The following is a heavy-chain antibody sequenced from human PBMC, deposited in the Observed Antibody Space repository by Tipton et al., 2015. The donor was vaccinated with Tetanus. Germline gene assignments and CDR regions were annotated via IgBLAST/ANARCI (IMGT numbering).Heavy chain of an antibody. CDR1: GGSISSSSYY. Sequence: TLSLTCTVSGGSISSSSYYWGWIRQPPGKGLEWIGSIYYSGSTYYNPSLKSRVTISVDTSKNQFSLKLSSVTAADTAVYYCARAPPHYYDSVWGSYVFDYWGQGTLVTVSS. CDR2: IYYSGST. CDR3: ARAPPHYYDSVWGSYVFDY. J-gene: IGHJ4*02. V-gene: IGHV4-39*01. D-gene: IGHD3-16*01.